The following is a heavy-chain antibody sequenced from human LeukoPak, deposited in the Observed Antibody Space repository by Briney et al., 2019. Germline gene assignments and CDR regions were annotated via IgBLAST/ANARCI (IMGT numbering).Heavy chain of an antibody. V-gene: IGHV4-39*01. CDR2: ISHTGDT. Sequence: SETLSLTCTVSGGSLIGDKSYWAWIRQAPGKALEWIGTISHTGDTYYNPALLSRLTMSVQTSTNQFYLRLASVSASGTAIYYCARNTATSTMHYWGQGILVTVS. CDR3: ARNTATSTMHY. CDR1: GGSLIGDKSY. J-gene: IGHJ4*02. D-gene: IGHD2-2*01.